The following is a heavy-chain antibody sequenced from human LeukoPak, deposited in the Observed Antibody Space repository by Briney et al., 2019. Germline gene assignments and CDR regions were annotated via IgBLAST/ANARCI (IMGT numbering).Heavy chain of an antibody. CDR3: LRDKAGSFYGTPAYHYNYNGLDV. D-gene: IGHD2/OR15-2a*01. CDR2: VYHSGST. CDR1: NYSINTGFY. J-gene: IGHJ6*02. Sequence: SETLSLACLVSNYSINTGFYWGWIRQSPGKGLEWIGSVYHSGSTYSNPSLTSRVTLAIEASKKEFYLKVTSVIAPATAVYYCLRDKAGSFYGTPAYHYNYNGLDVWGPGTAVTVSS. V-gene: IGHV4-38-2*02.